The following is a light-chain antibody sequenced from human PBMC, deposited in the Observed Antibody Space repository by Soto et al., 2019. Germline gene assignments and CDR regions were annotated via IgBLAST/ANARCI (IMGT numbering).Light chain of an antibody. Sequence: QSVLTQPASVSGSPGQSITISCTGTRSDVGGYNYVSWYQHHPGKVPRLLIYEVTNRPAEASNRFSGSKSGITASLTISGLQSEDEADYYCSSYTSGSTVVFGGGTKVTVL. V-gene: IGLV2-14*01. CDR3: SSYTSGSTVV. J-gene: IGLJ2*01. CDR1: RSDVGGYNY. CDR2: EVT.